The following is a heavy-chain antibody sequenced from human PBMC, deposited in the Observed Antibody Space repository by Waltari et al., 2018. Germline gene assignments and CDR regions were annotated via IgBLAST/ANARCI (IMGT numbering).Heavy chain of an antibody. CDR3: ARDPRDYYDSSGYH. Sequence: EVQLVESGGGLVQPGGSLRLSCAASGFTFSSYSMNWVRQAPGKGLEWGSYISSSSSSTMYYADSVKGRFTISRDNAKNSLYLQMNSLGAEDTAVYYCARDPRDYYDSSGYHWGQGTLVTVSS. CDR1: GFTFSSYS. D-gene: IGHD3-22*01. V-gene: IGHV3-48*04. J-gene: IGHJ5*02. CDR2: ISSSSSSTM.